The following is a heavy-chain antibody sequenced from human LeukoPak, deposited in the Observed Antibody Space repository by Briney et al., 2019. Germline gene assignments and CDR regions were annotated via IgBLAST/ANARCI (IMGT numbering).Heavy chain of an antibody. V-gene: IGHV3-30*02. D-gene: IGHD3-3*01. CDR1: GFSFSRYD. Sequence: GGSLRLSCAASGFSFSRYDIHWVRQAPGKGLEWVAFIRYDGSNKNYADSVKGRFTISRDNFMSTVYLQMNSLRAEDTAVYYCAKDRQTISIFGVVNTPRANFDYWGQGTLVTVSS. J-gene: IGHJ4*02. CDR3: AKDRQTISIFGVVNTPRANFDY. CDR2: IRYDGSNK.